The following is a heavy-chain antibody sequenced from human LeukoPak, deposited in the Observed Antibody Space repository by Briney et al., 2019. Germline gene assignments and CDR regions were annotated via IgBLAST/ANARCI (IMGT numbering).Heavy chain of an antibody. CDR2: ISWNSGSI. V-gene: IGHV3-9*03. CDR1: GFTFDDYA. D-gene: IGHD3-9*01. CDR3: AKGVGFYYDILTGYFDY. Sequence: QAGGSLRLSCAASGFTFDDYAMHWVRQAPGKGLGWVSGISWNSGSIGYADSVKGRFTIPRDNAKNSLYLQMNSLRAEDMALFYCAKGVGFYYDILTGYFDYWGQGTLVTVSS. J-gene: IGHJ4*02.